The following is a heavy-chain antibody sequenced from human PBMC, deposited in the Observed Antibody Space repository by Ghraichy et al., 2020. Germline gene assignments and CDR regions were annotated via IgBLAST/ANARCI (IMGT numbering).Heavy chain of an antibody. CDR3: ASFGAATQAIDY. Sequence: SLNISCTVSGGSISSGGYYWSWIRQHPGKGLEWIGYIYYSGSTYYNPSLKSRVTISVDTSKNQFSLKLSSVTAADTAVYYCASFGAATQAIDYWGQGTLVTVSS. CDR2: IYYSGST. CDR1: GGSISSGGYY. D-gene: IGHD2-15*01. V-gene: IGHV4-31*03. J-gene: IGHJ4*02.